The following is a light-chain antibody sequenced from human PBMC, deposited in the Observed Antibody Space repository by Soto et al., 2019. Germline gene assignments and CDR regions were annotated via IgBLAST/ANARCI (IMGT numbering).Light chain of an antibody. CDR2: DSN. J-gene: IGLJ2*01. CDR1: SSNIGNNY. CDR3: GTWDTSLSAVV. V-gene: IGLV1-51*01. Sequence: QSVLTQSPSVSAAPRQKVTISCSGSSSNIGNNYVSWYQQFPGTAPKLLIYDSNKRPSGIPDRFSGSKSGTSATLGITGLQTGDEADYYCGTWDTSLSAVVFGGGTKLTVL.